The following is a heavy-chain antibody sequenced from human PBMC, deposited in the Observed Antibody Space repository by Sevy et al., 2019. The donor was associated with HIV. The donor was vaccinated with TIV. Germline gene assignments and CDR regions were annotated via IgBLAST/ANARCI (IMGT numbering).Heavy chain of an antibody. V-gene: IGHV3-15*01. CDR1: GFTFSNAW. D-gene: IGHD2-15*01. J-gene: IGHJ4*02. Sequence: GGSLRLSCAASGFTFSNAWMSWVRQSPGKGLEWVGRIRSKAGGGTTDYATIVKGKFTISRVVSRDILYLQLNSLETEDTAVYYCTTDHRRDGIVVVPFEYWGQGTLVTVSS. CDR3: TTDHRRDGIVVVPFEY. CDR2: IRSKAGGGTT.